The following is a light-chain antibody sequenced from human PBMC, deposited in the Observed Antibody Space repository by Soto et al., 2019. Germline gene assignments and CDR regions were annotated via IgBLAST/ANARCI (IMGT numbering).Light chain of an antibody. CDR1: QSISSY. J-gene: IGKJ3*01. Sequence: EIVLTQSQATLSLSPGERATLSCRASQSISSYLAWYQQKPDQAPRLLIYDASNMATGIPARFSGSGSGTDFTLTISSLEPEDFAVYYCHQRSTWPFTFGPGTKVDIK. CDR3: HQRSTWPFT. CDR2: DAS. V-gene: IGKV3-11*01.